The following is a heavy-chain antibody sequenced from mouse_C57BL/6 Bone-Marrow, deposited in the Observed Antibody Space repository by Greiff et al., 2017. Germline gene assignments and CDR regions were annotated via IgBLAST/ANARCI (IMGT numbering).Heavy chain of an antibody. Sequence: DVHLVESGPGLVKPSQSLSLTCSVTGYSITSGYYWNWIRQFPGNKLEWMGYMSYDGSNNYNPSLKNRISITRDTSKNQFFLKLNSVTTEDTATYYCAIYYGNFFAYWGQGTLVTVSA. CDR3: AIYYGNFFAY. J-gene: IGHJ3*01. CDR1: GYSITSGYY. D-gene: IGHD2-1*01. V-gene: IGHV3-6*01. CDR2: MSYDGSN.